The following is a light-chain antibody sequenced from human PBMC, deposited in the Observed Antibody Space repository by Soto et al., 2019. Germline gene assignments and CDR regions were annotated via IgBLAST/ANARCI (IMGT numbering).Light chain of an antibody. CDR1: QSVSSN. CDR2: DAS. J-gene: IGKJ4*01. Sequence: IVMPQSPATLSVSPGERATLSCRSSQSVSSNLAWYQQKPGQAPRLLIYDASSRATGIPDRFSGSGSGTDFTLTISRLEPEDFAVYYCQQYGSPLTFGGGTKVDIK. CDR3: QQYGSPLT. V-gene: IGKV3-20*01.